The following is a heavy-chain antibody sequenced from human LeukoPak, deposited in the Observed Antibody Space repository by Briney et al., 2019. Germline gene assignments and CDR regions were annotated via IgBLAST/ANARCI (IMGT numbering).Heavy chain of an antibody. J-gene: IGHJ4*02. CDR2: INPSGGST. CDR1: GYTFTSYY. CDR3: ARDGSAGVDY. V-gene: IGHV1-46*01. Sequence: ASVKVSCKASGYTFTSYYMHWVRQAPGQGLEWMGIINPSGGSTSYAQKLQGRVTMTRDTSTSTVYMELSSLRSGDTAVYYCARDGSAGVDYWGQGTLVTVSS. D-gene: IGHD5-12*01.